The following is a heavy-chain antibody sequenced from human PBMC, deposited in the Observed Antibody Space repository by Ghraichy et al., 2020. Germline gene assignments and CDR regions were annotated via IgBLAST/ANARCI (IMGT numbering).Heavy chain of an antibody. D-gene: IGHD6-19*01. CDR2: LSGSGGST. CDR3: ATGDQYSSGWDYFDY. Sequence: PRLSCAASGFTFGSYAMSWVRQAPGKGLEWVSALSGSGGSTYYADSVKGRFTISRDNSKNTLYLQMNSLSAEDTALYFCATGDQYSSGWDYFDYWGQGTLVTVSS. J-gene: IGHJ4*02. V-gene: IGHV3-23*01. CDR1: GFTFGSYA.